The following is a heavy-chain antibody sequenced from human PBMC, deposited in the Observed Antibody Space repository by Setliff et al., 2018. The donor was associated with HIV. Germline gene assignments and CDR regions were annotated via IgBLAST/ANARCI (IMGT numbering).Heavy chain of an antibody. CDR1: GGSISSYY. D-gene: IGHD3-16*01. CDR2: IYTSGST. V-gene: IGHV4-4*07. Sequence: SGTLSLTCAVSGGSISSYYWSWIRQPAGKGLEWIGHIYTSGSTIYNPSLKSRVTMSVDTSKNQFSLKLSSVTAADTAVYYCARDVPWGDYYYYPDVWGKGTTVTVSS. J-gene: IGHJ6*03. CDR3: ARDVPWGDYYYYPDV.